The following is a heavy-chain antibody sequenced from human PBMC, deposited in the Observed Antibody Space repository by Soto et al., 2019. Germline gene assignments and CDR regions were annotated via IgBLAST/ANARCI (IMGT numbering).Heavy chain of an antibody. J-gene: IGHJ6*02. CDR2: ISAYNGNT. V-gene: IGHV1-18*01. D-gene: IGHD3-22*01. CDR3: ARIATYYDDSSGSLDNYGMDV. Sequence: ASVKVSCKASGYTFTSYGISWVRQAPGQGLEWMGWISAYNGNTNYAQKLQGRVTMTTDTSTSTAYMELRSLRSDDTAVYYCARIATYYDDSSGSLDNYGMDVWGQGTTVTVSS. CDR1: GYTFTSYG.